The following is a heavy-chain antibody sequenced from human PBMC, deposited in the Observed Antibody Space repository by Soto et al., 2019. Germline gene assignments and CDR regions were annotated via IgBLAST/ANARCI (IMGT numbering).Heavy chain of an antibody. CDR2: ISSTSAYT. V-gene: IGHV3-11*05. Sequence: QVQVVESGGGLVKPGGSLRLSCVASGFRFSVYYMTWIRQAPGKGLEWVAYISSTSAYTNYADSVKGRFTISRDNAKNTVYLQMNSLRDEDTAVYYCARAPSRRSPPDYWGQGTLVTVSS. J-gene: IGHJ4*02. CDR1: GFRFSVYY. CDR3: ARAPSRRSPPDY.